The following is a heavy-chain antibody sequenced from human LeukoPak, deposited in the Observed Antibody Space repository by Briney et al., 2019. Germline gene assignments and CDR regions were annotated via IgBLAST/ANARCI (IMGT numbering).Heavy chain of an antibody. Sequence: SETLSLTCTVSGGSISSGVYYWSWIRQPPGKNLEWIGYIYYSGSTNYNPSLRSRVTMSVDTSKKQFSLKLSSVTAADTAVYYCARARVPEYYFDYWGQGTLVTVSS. CDR2: IYYSGST. V-gene: IGHV4-30-4*01. D-gene: IGHD3-10*01. J-gene: IGHJ4*02. CDR3: ARARVPEYYFDY. CDR1: GGSISSGVYY.